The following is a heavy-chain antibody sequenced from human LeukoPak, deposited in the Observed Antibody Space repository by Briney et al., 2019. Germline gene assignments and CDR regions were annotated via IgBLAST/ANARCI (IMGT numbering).Heavy chain of an antibody. Sequence: GGSLRLSCAASGFTFSSYEMNWVRQAPGKGLEWVSYISSSGSTIYYADSVKGRFTISRDNAKNSLYLQMNSLRAEDTAVYYCARVWYSSGWYGEGAFDIWGQGTMVTASS. D-gene: IGHD6-19*01. CDR3: ARVWYSSGWYGEGAFDI. CDR2: ISSSGSTI. CDR1: GFTFSSYE. J-gene: IGHJ3*02. V-gene: IGHV3-48*03.